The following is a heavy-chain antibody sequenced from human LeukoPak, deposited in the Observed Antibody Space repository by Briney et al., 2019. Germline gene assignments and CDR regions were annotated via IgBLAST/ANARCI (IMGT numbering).Heavy chain of an antibody. Sequence: GGSLRLSCAASGLTFSSHWMHWVRQAPGKGLEWVSVIYSGGSTYYADSVKGRFTFSKDNSKNTLYLQMTNLRVEDTAAYYCARGVGQDAFDIWGQGTMVTVSS. J-gene: IGHJ3*02. CDR2: IYSGGST. CDR1: GLTFSSHW. CDR3: ARGVGQDAFDI. D-gene: IGHD1-26*01. V-gene: IGHV3-53*01.